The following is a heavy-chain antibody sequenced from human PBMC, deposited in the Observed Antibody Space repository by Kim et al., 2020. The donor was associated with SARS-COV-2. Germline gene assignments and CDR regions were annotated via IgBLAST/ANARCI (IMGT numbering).Heavy chain of an antibody. J-gene: IGHJ6*02. Sequence: GGSLRLSCAASGFTFSSYWMSWVRQAPGKGLEWVANIKQDGSEKYYVDSVKGRFTISRDNAKNSLYLQMNSLRAEDTAVYYCARVRVATIEFVGYYYYGMDVWGQGTTVTVSS. CDR3: ARVRVATIEFVGYYYYGMDV. CDR1: GFTFSSYW. D-gene: IGHD5-12*01. CDR2: IKQDGSEK. V-gene: IGHV3-7*03.